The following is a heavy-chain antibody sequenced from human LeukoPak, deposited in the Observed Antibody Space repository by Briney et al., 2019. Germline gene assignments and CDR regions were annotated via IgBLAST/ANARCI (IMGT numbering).Heavy chain of an antibody. D-gene: IGHD3-9*01. V-gene: IGHV4-34*01. CDR1: GGSFSGYY. CDR2: INHSGST. CDR3: ARGGVQLRYFDWLWINDAFDI. J-gene: IGHJ3*02. Sequence: SETLSLTCAVYGGSFSGYYWSWIRQPPGKGLEWIGEINHSGSTNYNPSLKSRVTISVDTSKNQFSLKLSSVTAADTAVYYCARGGVQLRYFDWLWINDAFDIWGQGTMVTVSS.